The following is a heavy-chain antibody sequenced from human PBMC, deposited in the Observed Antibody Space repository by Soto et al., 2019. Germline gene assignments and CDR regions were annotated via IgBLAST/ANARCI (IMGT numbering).Heavy chain of an antibody. CDR1: GFTFSSYG. CDR3: AKGALSGYSRYSFYYFDY. D-gene: IGHD5-12*01. J-gene: IGHJ4*02. V-gene: IGHV3-30*18. Sequence: VQLLESGGGLVQPGGSLRLSCAASGFTFSSYGMHWVRQAPGKGLEWVAVISYDGSNKYSADSVEGRFTISRDNSKNTLYLHMNSLGAEDTAVYFCAKGALSGYSRYSFYYFDYWGQGTLVTVSS. CDR2: ISYDGSNK.